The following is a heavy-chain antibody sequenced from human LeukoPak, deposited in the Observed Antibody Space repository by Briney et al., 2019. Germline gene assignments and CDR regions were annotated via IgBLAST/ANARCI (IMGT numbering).Heavy chain of an antibody. Sequence: GASVKVPRKASGGTLSSHAISRVRQAPGQRPEGMGGIIPIFGTANYAQKFQGRVTITTDESTSTAYMELSSLRSEDTAVYYCARDNYAGANWFDPWGQGTLVTVSS. D-gene: IGHD1-7*01. CDR2: IIPIFGTA. J-gene: IGHJ5*02. V-gene: IGHV1-69*05. CDR1: GGTLSSHA. CDR3: ARDNYAGANWFDP.